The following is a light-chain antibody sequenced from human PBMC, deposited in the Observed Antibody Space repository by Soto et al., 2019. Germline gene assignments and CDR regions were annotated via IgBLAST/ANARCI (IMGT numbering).Light chain of an antibody. Sequence: EVVMTQSPATLSLSPGEGVTLSCRASQTISNDLAWYQQKPGQAPRLLIYDASTRAAGVPARFTGGGAGTEFTLIISSLQSEDFAFYYCQQHNKWPPVTFGGGTKVEIK. CDR2: DAS. J-gene: IGKJ4*01. V-gene: IGKV3-15*01. CDR3: QQHNKWPPVT. CDR1: QTISND.